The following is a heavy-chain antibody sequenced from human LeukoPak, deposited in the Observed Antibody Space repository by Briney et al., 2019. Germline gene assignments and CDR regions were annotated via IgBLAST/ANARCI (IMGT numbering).Heavy chain of an antibody. Sequence: GGSLRLSCGASGFTFRSHWMSWVRQAPGTGLEWVADIKQDGIEKLYVDSVKGRFTISRDNAKNTLYLQRNSLRVEATAVYCWANSRTGYGLLDVWGKGTTVTVS. CDR1: GFTFRSHW. CDR2: IKQDGIEK. CDR3: ANSRTGYGLLDV. V-gene: IGHV3-7*01. D-gene: IGHD5-18*01. J-gene: IGHJ6*03.